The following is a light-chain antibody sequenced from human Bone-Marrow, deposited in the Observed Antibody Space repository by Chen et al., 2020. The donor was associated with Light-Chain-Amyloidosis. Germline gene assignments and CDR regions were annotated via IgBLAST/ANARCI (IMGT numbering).Light chain of an antibody. Sequence: QSALTQPASMSRSPVQSITISCTGTSSDVGGDNHVSWYQQHPDKAPKLMIYEVTNRPSWVPDRFSGSKSDNTASLTISGLQTEDEADYFCSSYTITNTLVFGSGTRVTVL. V-gene: IGLV2-14*01. CDR2: EVT. CDR3: SSYTITNTLV. CDR1: SSDVGGDNH. J-gene: IGLJ1*01.